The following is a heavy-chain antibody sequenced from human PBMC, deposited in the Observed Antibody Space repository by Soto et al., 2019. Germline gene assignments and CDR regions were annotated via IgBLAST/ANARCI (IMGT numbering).Heavy chain of an antibody. Sequence: SETLSLTCAFYGGSFDDFYWSWVRQSPGKGLEWVGEISHDGGTNYSPSLASRVSISVDASKNQFSLHLRSVTAADTGLYYCARGQLVWYGDLTPYHRDMDVWGQGTTVTVSS. J-gene: IGHJ6*02. CDR1: GGSFDDFY. D-gene: IGHD3-10*01. V-gene: IGHV4-34*01. CDR2: ISHDGGT. CDR3: ARGQLVWYGDLTPYHRDMDV.